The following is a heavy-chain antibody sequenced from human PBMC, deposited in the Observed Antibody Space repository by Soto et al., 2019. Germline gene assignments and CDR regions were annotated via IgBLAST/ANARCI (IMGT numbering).Heavy chain of an antibody. Sequence: SETLSLTCAFYGGSFDDFYWSWVRQSPGKGLEWVGEISHDGGTNYSPSLASRVSISVDASKNQFSLHLRSVTAADTGLYYCARGQLVWYGDLTPYHRDMDVWGQGTTVTVSS. J-gene: IGHJ6*02. CDR1: GGSFDDFY. D-gene: IGHD3-10*01. V-gene: IGHV4-34*01. CDR2: ISHDGGT. CDR3: ARGQLVWYGDLTPYHRDMDV.